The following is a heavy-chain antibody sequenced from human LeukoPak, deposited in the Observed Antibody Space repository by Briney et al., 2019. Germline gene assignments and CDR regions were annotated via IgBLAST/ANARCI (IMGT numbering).Heavy chain of an antibody. Sequence: GGSLRLSCAASGFTFSSYWMSWVRQAPGKGLEWVANIKQDGSEKYYVDSVKGRFTISRDNAKNSLYLQMNSLRAEDTAVYYCARDIEGQNYDILTGRVNAFDIWGQGTMVTVSS. D-gene: IGHD3-9*01. CDR2: IKQDGSEK. CDR1: GFTFSSYW. CDR3: ARDIEGQNYDILTGRVNAFDI. J-gene: IGHJ3*02. V-gene: IGHV3-7*01.